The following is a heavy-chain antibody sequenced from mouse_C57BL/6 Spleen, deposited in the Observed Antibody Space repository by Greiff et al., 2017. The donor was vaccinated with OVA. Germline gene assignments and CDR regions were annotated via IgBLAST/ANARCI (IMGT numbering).Heavy chain of an antibody. D-gene: IGHD2-4*01. CDR3: ARPGLRRGDFDY. Sequence: QVQLQQSDAELVKPGASVKISCKVSGYTFTDHTIHWMKQRPEQGLEWIGYIYPRAGSTKYNEKFKGKATLTADKSSSTAYMQLKSLTSEDSAVYFCARPGLRRGDFDYWGQGTTLTVSS. V-gene: IGHV1-78*01. J-gene: IGHJ2*01. CDR1: GYTFTDHT. CDR2: IYPRAGST.